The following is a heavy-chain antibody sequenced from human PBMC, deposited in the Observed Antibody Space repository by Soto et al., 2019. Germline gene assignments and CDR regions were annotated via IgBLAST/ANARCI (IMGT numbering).Heavy chain of an antibody. D-gene: IGHD3-3*01. Sequence: QITLKESGPTLVNPTQTLTLTCTFSGFSLSTSGVGVGWIRQPPGKALEWLALIYWDDDKRYSPSLKSRLTITKDTSKNQVVLTITNMEPVDTAPYYCAHSVDFWSGYYPTLFDYLGQGTLVTVSS. J-gene: IGHJ4*02. CDR3: AHSVDFWSGYYPTLFDY. CDR1: GFSLSTSGVG. V-gene: IGHV2-5*02. CDR2: IYWDDDK.